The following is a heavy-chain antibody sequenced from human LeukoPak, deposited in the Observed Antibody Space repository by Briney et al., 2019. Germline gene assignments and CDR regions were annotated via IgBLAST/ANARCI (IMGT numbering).Heavy chain of an antibody. J-gene: IGHJ6*03. CDR1: GFTFSSYS. D-gene: IGHD3-16*02. V-gene: IGHV3-48*01. CDR3: AKNTISGGHYQYYMDV. CDR2: ISSSSSTI. Sequence: GGSLRLSCAASGFTFSSYSMNWVRQAPGKGLEWVSYISSSSSTIYYADSVKGRFTISRDNAKNSLYLQMNSLRAEDTAVYYCAKNTISGGHYQYYMDVWGKGTTVTVSS.